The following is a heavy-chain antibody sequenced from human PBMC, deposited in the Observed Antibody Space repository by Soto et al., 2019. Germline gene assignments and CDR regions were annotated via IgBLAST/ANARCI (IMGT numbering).Heavy chain of an antibody. J-gene: IGHJ6*02. CDR2: IWYDGSNK. CDR1: VFTFSSYG. D-gene: IGHD6-19*01. Sequence: QVQLVESGGGVVQPGRSLRLSCAVSVFTFSSYGLHWVRQAPGKGLEWVAVIWYDGSNKYYADSVRGRFTISRDNSKNTLYLQMNSLRAEDTAVYYCARDPDGQQWLLLSNYYYYGMDVWGQGTTVTVSS. CDR3: ARDPDGQQWLLLSNYYYYGMDV. V-gene: IGHV3-33*01.